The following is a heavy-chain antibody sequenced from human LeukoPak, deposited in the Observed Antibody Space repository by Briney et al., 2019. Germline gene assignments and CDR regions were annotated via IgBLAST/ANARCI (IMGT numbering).Heavy chain of an antibody. CDR3: ARESYLWGRAFDY. CDR1: GGSISSSSYY. V-gene: IGHV4-39*02. D-gene: IGHD7-27*01. CDR2: IYYSGST. Sequence: SETLSLTCTVSGGSISSSSYYWGWIRQPPGKGLEWIGSIYYSGSTYYNPSLKSRVTISVDTSKNQFSLKLSSVTAADTAVYYCARESYLWGRAFDYWGQGTLVTVSS. J-gene: IGHJ4*02.